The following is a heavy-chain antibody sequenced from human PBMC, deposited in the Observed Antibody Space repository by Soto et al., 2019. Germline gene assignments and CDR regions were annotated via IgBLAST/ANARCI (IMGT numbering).Heavy chain of an antibody. D-gene: IGHD5-18*01. V-gene: IGHV3-23*01. CDR1: GFTFSRYT. CDR2: ISGSGEST. CDR3: AKGSHGYSYYFDY. J-gene: IGHJ4*02. Sequence: LRLSCVASGFTFSRYTMSWVRQAPGKGLEWVSGISGSGESTYYADSVKGRFTISRDNSKNPLYLQMNSLRAEDTAVYYCAKGSHGYSYYFDYWGQGTLVTVSS.